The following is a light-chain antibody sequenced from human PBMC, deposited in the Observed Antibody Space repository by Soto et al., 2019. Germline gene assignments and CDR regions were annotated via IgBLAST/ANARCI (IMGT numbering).Light chain of an antibody. CDR3: QQYYSNPLT. CDR1: QSVLYNSNNKNY. J-gene: IGKJ4*01. Sequence: DIVMTQSPDSLAVPLAQRATIHCKYSQSVLYNSNNKNYLDWYQQKPGQPPKXLIYRASTRESGVPERFSGSGSGTDFTLTISSLQAEDVEVYYCQQYYSNPLTFGGGTKVDIK. V-gene: IGKV4-1*01. CDR2: RAS.